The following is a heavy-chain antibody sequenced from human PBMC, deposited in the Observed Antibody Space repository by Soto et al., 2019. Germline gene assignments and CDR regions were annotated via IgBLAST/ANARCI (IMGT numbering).Heavy chain of an antibody. CDR3: EADYYDSICDFRGNSDI. Sequence: GGSLRLSCAASPFTFSSYEMNWVRQAPGKGLEWVSYISSSGSTIYYADSVKGRFTISRDHAKNSLYLQMNRLRAEDTAVYYCEADYYDSICDFRGNSDIWGHGRMVTV. V-gene: IGHV3-48*03. CDR1: PFTFSSYE. CDR2: ISSSGSTI. J-gene: IGHJ3*02. D-gene: IGHD3-22*01.